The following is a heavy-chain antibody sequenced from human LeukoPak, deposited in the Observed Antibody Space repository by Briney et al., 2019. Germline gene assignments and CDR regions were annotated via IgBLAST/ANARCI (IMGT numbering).Heavy chain of an antibody. Sequence: SETLSLTCTVSGDSISNSIWWSWLRQPPGKGLEWIGEVDHTGNTNYRPSLDSRVTLSIDTSKNQFSLTLTSVTAADTAVYYCARVVVPAATVWWFDHWGQGTLVTVSS. D-gene: IGHD2-2*01. CDR3: ARVVVPAATVWWFDH. CDR1: GDSISNSIW. J-gene: IGHJ5*02. V-gene: IGHV4/OR15-8*02. CDR2: VDHTGNT.